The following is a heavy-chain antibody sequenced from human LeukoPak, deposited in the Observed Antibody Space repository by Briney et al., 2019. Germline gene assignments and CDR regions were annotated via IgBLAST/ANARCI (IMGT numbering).Heavy chain of an antibody. V-gene: IGHV4-59*11. D-gene: IGHD1-26*01. CDR1: GGSISSHY. Sequence: SETLSLTCTVSGGSISSHYWSWIRQPPGKGLEWIGYIYYSGSTNYNPSLKSRVIISVDTSKNQFSLKLSSVTAADTAVYYCARRESGSYYSPTDYFDYWGQGTLVTVSS. CDR2: IYYSGST. CDR3: ARRESGSYYSPTDYFDY. J-gene: IGHJ4*02.